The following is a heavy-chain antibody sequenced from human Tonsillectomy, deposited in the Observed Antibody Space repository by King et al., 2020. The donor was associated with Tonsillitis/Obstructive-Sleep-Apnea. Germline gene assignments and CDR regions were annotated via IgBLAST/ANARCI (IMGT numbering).Heavy chain of an antibody. Sequence: QLVQSGGGVVQPGGSLRLSCAASGFTFDDYAMHWVRQAPGKGLEWVALISEDGGSTYYADSVKGRFTISRDNSKNSLSLQMNRLRTEDTALYYCAKALDSSSCGPIDWGQGTLVTVSS. CDR2: ISEDGGST. D-gene: IGHD6-13*01. CDR3: AKALDSSSCGPID. J-gene: IGHJ4*02. CDR1: GFTFDDYA. V-gene: IGHV3-43*02.